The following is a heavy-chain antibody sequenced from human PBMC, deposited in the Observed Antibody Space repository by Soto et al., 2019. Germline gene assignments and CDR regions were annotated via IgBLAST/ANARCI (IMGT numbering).Heavy chain of an antibody. CDR2: IIPIFGTA. V-gene: IGHV1-69*13. J-gene: IGHJ4*02. CDR3: ARDYYDSSGYEVGYYFDY. Sequence: SVKVSCKASGGTFSSYAISWVRRAPGQGLEWMGGIIPIFGTANYAQKFQGRVTITADESTSTAYMELSSLRSEDTAVYYCARDYYDSSGYEVGYYFDYWGQGTLVTVSS. D-gene: IGHD3-22*01. CDR1: GGTFSSYA.